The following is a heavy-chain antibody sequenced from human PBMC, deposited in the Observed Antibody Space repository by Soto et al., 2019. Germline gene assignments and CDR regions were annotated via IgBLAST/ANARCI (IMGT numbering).Heavy chain of an antibody. Sequence: QVQLVESGGGVVQPGRSLILSCVASGFPFSNFGMHWVRQAPGKGLEWVALISYEGSIKYYADSVKGRFIISRDNSKNTLYLQMNSLRPEDTAVYYCAKYGAMTTVTQGSWGQGTLVTVSS. D-gene: IGHD4-17*01. CDR3: AKYGAMTTVTQGS. J-gene: IGHJ5*02. CDR1: GFPFSNFG. CDR2: ISYEGSIK. V-gene: IGHV3-30*18.